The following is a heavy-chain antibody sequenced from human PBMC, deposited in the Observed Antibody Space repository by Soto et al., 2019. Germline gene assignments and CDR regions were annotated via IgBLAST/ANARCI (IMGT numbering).Heavy chain of an antibody. Sequence: GGSLRLSCAASGFTFSSYGMHWVRQAPGKGLEWVAVISYDGSNKYYADSVKGRFTISRDNSKNTLYLQMNSLRAEDTAVYYCAKVYGSGSYYNYYFDYWGQGTLVTVSS. CDR1: GFTFSSYG. J-gene: IGHJ4*02. CDR3: AKVYGSGSYYNYYFDY. V-gene: IGHV3-30*18. D-gene: IGHD3-10*01. CDR2: ISYDGSNK.